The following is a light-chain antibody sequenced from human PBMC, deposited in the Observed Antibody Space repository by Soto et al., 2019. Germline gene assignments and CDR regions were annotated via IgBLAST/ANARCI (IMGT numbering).Light chain of an antibody. CDR2: DAS. CDR3: QQYDNLPYT. Sequence: DIQMTQSPSSQSASVGDRVTITCQASQDISNYLNWYQQKPGKAPKLLIYDASNLETGVPSRFSGSGSGTDFTFTISSLKTEDIATYYCQQYDNLPYTFGQGTKLEIK. V-gene: IGKV1-33*01. J-gene: IGKJ2*01. CDR1: QDISNY.